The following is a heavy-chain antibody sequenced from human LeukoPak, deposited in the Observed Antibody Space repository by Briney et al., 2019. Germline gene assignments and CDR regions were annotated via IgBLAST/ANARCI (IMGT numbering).Heavy chain of an antibody. CDR3: ARAGDYVWGGYRYKHYDY. Sequence: SETLSLTCTVSGGSISSYYWSWIRQPAGKGLEWIGRIYTSGSTNYNPSLKSRVTISVDTSKNQFSLKLSSVTAADTAVYYCARAGDYVWGGYRYKHYDYWGQGTLVTVSS. V-gene: IGHV4-4*07. CDR2: IYTSGST. D-gene: IGHD3-16*02. J-gene: IGHJ4*02. CDR1: GGSISSYY.